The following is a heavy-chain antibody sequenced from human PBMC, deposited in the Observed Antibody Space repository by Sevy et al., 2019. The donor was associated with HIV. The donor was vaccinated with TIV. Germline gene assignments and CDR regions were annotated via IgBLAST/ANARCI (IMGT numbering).Heavy chain of an antibody. J-gene: IGHJ6*02. D-gene: IGHD3-10*01. CDR2: ISAYNGHT. CDR1: GYTFTSHG. CDR3: ARAVIWFGELEVYYTGMDV. Sequence: ASVKVSCKASGYTFTSHGISWVRQAPGQGLEWMGWISAYNGHTKYAQKFQGRVTMTTDTSTTTGYMELRRLRSDDTAVDYCARAVIWFGELEVYYTGMDVWGQGTTVTVSS. V-gene: IGHV1-18*01.